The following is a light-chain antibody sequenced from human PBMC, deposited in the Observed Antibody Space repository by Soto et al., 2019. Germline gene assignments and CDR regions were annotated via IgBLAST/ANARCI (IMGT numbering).Light chain of an antibody. Sequence: QSALTQPASVSGSPGQSITISCTGTSSDVGVYNYVSWYQQHPGKAPKLMIYEVSNRPSGVSNRFSGSKSGNTASLTISGLQAEDEADYSCSSYTSSSTLVVFGTGTKVTVL. J-gene: IGLJ1*01. CDR3: SSYTSSSTLVV. CDR1: SSDVGVYNY. V-gene: IGLV2-14*01. CDR2: EVS.